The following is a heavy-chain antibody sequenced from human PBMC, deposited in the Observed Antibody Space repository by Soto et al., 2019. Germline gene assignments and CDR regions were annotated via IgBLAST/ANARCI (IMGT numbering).Heavy chain of an antibody. J-gene: IGHJ6*02. CDR2: IDPSDSYT. V-gene: IGHV5-10-1*01. Sequence: GESLKISCKGSGYSFTSYWISWVRQMPGKGLEWMGRIDPSDSYTNYSPSFQGHVTISADKSISTAYLQWSSLKASDTAMYYCARQTTVTTHYYYGMDVWGHGTTVTVSS. CDR1: GYSFTSYW. D-gene: IGHD4-4*01. CDR3: ARQTTVTTHYYYGMDV.